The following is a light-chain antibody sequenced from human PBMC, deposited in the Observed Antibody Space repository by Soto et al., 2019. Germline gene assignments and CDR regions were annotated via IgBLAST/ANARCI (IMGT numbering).Light chain of an antibody. J-gene: IGLJ2*01. Sequence: QSVLTQPASVSGSPGQSITIFCTGTRSDIGAYNFVSWYQQHPGEVPKLILYDVNVRPSGVSNRFSGSKSGNTASLTISGLQAEDEADYYCTSWTTSTTMIFGGGTKLTVL. CDR1: RSDIGAYNF. V-gene: IGLV2-14*03. CDR3: TSWTTSTTMI. CDR2: DVN.